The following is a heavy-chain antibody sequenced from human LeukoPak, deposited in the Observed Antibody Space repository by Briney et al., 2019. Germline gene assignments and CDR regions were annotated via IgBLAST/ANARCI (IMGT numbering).Heavy chain of an antibody. J-gene: IGHJ5*02. D-gene: IGHD4-17*01. CDR3: ARDRDYGRGWFDP. CDR1: GGSISFFY. V-gene: IGHV4-4*07. CDR2: IYTSGNT. Sequence: PSETLSLTCTVSGGSISFFYWSWIRQPAGKGLEWIGRIYTSGNTNYSPSLRGRVTISVDTSKNQFSLKLSSVTAADTAVYYCARDRDYGRGWFDPWGRGTLVTVSS.